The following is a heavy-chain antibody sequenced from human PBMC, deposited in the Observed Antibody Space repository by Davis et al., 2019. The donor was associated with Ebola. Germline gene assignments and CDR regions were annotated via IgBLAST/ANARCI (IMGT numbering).Heavy chain of an antibody. CDR2: IRYSGRT. J-gene: IGHJ5*02. D-gene: IGHD6-19*01. Sequence: PSETLSLTCTVSGGSISSYYWSWIRQPPGKGLEWIAFIRYSGRTNYNPSLKSRVTISVDTSKNQFSLKLSSVTAADTAVYYCARSGIAVAGGNNWFDPWGQGTLVTVSS. CDR3: ARSGIAVAGGNNWFDP. V-gene: IGHV4-59*01. CDR1: GGSISSYY.